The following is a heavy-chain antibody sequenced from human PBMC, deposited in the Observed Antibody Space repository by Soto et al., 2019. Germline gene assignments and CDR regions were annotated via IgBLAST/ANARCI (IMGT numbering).Heavy chain of an antibody. J-gene: IGHJ4*02. D-gene: IGHD2-15*01. CDR3: ARRGPGSYFDY. CDR1: GFTFSNYA. Sequence: EVQLLDSGGGLVQPGGSLRLSCAASGFTFSNYAMNWVRQAPGKGLEWVSVISGSGDSTYYADSVKGRFTISRDNSKNTLYLQMNSLGAEDTAVYYCARRGPGSYFDYWGQGTLVTVSS. CDR2: ISGSGDST. V-gene: IGHV3-23*01.